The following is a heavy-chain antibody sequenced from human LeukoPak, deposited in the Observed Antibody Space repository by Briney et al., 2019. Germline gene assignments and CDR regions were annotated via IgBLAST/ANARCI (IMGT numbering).Heavy chain of an antibody. V-gene: IGHV3-21*01. CDR2: ISSSSSYI. J-gene: IGHJ4*02. CDR3: ARGALYYYDSSGYYPSIDY. D-gene: IGHD3-22*01. Sequence: GGSLRLSCAASGFTFSSYAMSWVRQAPGKGLEWVSSISSSSSYIYYADSVKGRFTISRDNAKNSLYLQMNSLRAEDTAVYYCARGALYYYDSSGYYPSIDYWGQGTLVTVSS. CDR1: GFTFSSYA.